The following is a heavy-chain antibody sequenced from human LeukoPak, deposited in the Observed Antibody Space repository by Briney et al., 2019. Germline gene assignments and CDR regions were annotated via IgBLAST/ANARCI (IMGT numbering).Heavy chain of an antibody. Sequence: GGSLRLSCAASGFTFRSYAMNWVRQAPGKGLEWVSAISGSGGSTYYADSAKGRFTISRDNSKNTLYLQMNSLRAEDTAVYYCARDLSLHYYDSSGCFDYWGQGTLVTVSS. J-gene: IGHJ4*02. V-gene: IGHV3-23*01. CDR1: GFTFRSYA. CDR3: ARDLSLHYYDSSGCFDY. D-gene: IGHD3-22*01. CDR2: ISGSGGST.